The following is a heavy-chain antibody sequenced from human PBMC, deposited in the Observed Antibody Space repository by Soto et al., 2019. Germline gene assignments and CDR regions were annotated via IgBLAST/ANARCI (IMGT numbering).Heavy chain of an antibody. CDR3: ARGEDDYYGMDV. J-gene: IGHJ6*02. Sequence: PSETLSLTCTVSGGPISSGGYYWSWIRQRPGNGLEWIGYIYDSGNTYYSPSLKSRVTISVDTSQNHFSLKLTSMTAADTAMYYCARGEDDYYGMDVWGQGTTVTVSS. V-gene: IGHV4-31*03. CDR2: IYDSGNT. CDR1: GGPISSGGYY.